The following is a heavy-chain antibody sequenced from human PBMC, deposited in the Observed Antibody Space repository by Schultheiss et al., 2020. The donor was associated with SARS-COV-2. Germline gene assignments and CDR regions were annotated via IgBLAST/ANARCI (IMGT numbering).Heavy chain of an antibody. CDR2: IKQDGSVI. V-gene: IGHV3-7*01. D-gene: IGHD5-12*01. CDR3: ARLRANDARDY. Sequence: GESLKISCAASGFTFSSYWMSWVRQAPGQGLEWVANIKQDGSVILYVDSVKGRFTFSRDNTKNSLYLEMNSLRAEDTAVYYCARLRANDARDYWGQGTLVTVSS. CDR1: GFTFSSYW. J-gene: IGHJ4*02.